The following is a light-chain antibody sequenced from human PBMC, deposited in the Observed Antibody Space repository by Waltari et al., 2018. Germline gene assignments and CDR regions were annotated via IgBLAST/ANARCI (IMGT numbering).Light chain of an antibody. CDR2: AIY. J-gene: IGLJ2*01. CDR1: TSNIGTNT. V-gene: IGLV1-44*01. CDR3: ATWDDSLVGRV. Sequence: QSVLTQPPSTSGTPGQTVTISCSGSTSNIGTNTVTWYQPFPGTAPKVLVFAIYHRPSGVPARFSASKSGTSASLVISGLQSEDEGDYFCATWDDSLVGRVFGGVTKLTVL.